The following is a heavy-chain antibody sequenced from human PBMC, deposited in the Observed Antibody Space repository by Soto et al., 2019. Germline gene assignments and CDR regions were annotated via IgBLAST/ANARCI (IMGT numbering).Heavy chain of an antibody. J-gene: IGHJ6*02. CDR3: ARTAAAGKYYFGMDV. Sequence: EVQLVQSGAEVKKPGESLKISCKGSGYSFTSYWIGWVRQMPGKGLECMGIIYPGDSDTRYSPSFQGQVNISADKSIITAYLQWSSLKASDTAMYYCARTAAAGKYYFGMDVWGQGTTVTVSS. D-gene: IGHD6-13*01. CDR2: IYPGDSDT. V-gene: IGHV5-51*01. CDR1: GYSFTSYW.